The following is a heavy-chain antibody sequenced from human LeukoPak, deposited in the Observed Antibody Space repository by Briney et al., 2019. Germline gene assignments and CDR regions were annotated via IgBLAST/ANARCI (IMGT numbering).Heavy chain of an antibody. D-gene: IGHD2-15*01. CDR3: ARGGRGSPGVFDP. Sequence: GGSLRLSCAASGFTFDDYAMHWVRQAPGKGLEWVSGISWNSNSIGYAGSAKGRFTISRDNAKNSLYLQMNSLRAEDTAVYYCARGGRGSPGVFDPWGQGTLVTVSS. J-gene: IGHJ5*02. CDR1: GFTFDDYA. V-gene: IGHV3-9*01. CDR2: ISWNSNSI.